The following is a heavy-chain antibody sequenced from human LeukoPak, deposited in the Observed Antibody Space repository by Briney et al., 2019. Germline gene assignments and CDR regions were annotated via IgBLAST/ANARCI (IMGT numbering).Heavy chain of an antibody. CDR1: GGSISSYY. D-gene: IGHD2-15*01. V-gene: IGHV4-59*01. CDR2: IYYSGST. CDR3: ARNVVVVAAPGNNWFDP. Sequence: SETLSLTCTVSGGSISSYYWSWIRQPPEKGLEWIGYIYYSGSTNYNPSLKSRVTISVDTSKNQFSLKLSSVTAADTAVYYCARNVVVVAAPGNNWFDPWGQGTLVTVSS. J-gene: IGHJ5*02.